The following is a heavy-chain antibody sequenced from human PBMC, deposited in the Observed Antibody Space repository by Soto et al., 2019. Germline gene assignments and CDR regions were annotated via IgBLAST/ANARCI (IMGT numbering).Heavy chain of an antibody. CDR3: TTDSYMTNIIVRFDY. CDR1: GFTFDEYP. J-gene: IGHJ4*01. CDR2: IRNKTDGGTT. V-gene: IGHV3-49*03. Sequence: PGGSLRLSCTTSGFTFDEYPMSWFRQAPGKGLEWVSYIRNKTDGGTTDFAAPVKGRFAISRDDSKNMVYLEINSLKTEDTAIYYCTTDSYMTNIIVRFDYWGHGTLVTVSS. D-gene: IGHD4-17*01.